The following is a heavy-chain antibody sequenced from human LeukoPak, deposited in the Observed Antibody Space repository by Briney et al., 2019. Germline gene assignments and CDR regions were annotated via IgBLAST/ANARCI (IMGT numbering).Heavy chain of an antibody. CDR3: ARGIQLWSYYYYYGMDV. J-gene: IGHJ6*02. Sequence: SETLSHICTVSGGSISSYYWSWIRQPPGKGLEWIGYIYYSGSTNYNPSLKSRVTIPVDTSKNQFSLKLSSVTAADTAVYYCARGIQLWSYYYYYGMDVWGQGTTVTVSS. V-gene: IGHV4-59*01. D-gene: IGHD5-18*01. CDR2: IYYSGST. CDR1: GGSISSYY.